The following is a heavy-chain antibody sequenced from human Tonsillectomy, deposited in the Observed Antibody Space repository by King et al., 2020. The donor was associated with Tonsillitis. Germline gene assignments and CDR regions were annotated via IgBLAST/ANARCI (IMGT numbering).Heavy chain of an antibody. CDR3: ARGGVYYYDSSGSPS. CDR2: IKQDGSEK. CDR1: GFTFSSYW. Sequence: VQLVESGGGLVQPGGSLRLSCAASGFTFSSYWMSWVRQAPGKGLEWVANIKQDGSEKYYVDSVKGRFTISRDNAKNSLYLQMNSLRAEDTAVYYCARGGVYYYDSSGSPSWGQGTLVTVSS. J-gene: IGHJ5*02. D-gene: IGHD3-22*01. V-gene: IGHV3-7*01.